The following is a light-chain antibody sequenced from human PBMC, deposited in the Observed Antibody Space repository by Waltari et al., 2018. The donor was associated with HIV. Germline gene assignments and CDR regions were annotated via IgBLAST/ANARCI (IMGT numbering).Light chain of an antibody. J-gene: IGLJ3*02. Sequence: SYELTQPASVSVSPGQTASITCPGDAFPKQYVYWYQQKPGQVPVLVIYKDNERPSGIPERFSGSSSGTTATLTISGVQAEDESDYYCQSADSSGTYRVFGGGTKVTVL. CDR3: QSADSSGTYRV. CDR2: KDN. V-gene: IGLV3-25*03. CDR1: AFPKQY.